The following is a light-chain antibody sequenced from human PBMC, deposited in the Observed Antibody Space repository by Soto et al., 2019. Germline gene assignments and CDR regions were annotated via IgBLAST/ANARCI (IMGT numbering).Light chain of an antibody. V-gene: IGKV3-20*01. Sequence: EIVLTYSPGTLSLSPGERATLSCRASQSVSSSYLAWYQQKPGQAPRLLIYGASSRATGIPDRFSGSGSGTDFTLTISRLEPEVFSDYNCNHYGYSLWPFDQGTKV. J-gene: IGKJ1*01. CDR3: NHYGYSLWP. CDR2: GAS. CDR1: QSVSSSY.